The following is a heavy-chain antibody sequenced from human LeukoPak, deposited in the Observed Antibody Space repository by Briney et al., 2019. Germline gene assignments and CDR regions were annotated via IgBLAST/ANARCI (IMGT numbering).Heavy chain of an antibody. CDR3: ARGTYYYGSGSYYYFDY. J-gene: IGHJ4*02. Sequence: SETLSLTCTVSGGPISSSFWSWIRQPPGKGLEWIGYIYYSGSTNYNPSLKSRVTISVDTSKNQFSLKLSSVTAADTAVYYCARGTYYYGSGSYYYFDYWGQGTLVTVSS. CDR2: IYYSGST. CDR1: GGPISSSF. V-gene: IGHV4-59*01. D-gene: IGHD3-10*01.